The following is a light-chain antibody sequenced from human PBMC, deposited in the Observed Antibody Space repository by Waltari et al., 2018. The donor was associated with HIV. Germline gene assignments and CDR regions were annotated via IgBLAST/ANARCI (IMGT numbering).Light chain of an antibody. CDR3: CSYAGSSTLV. CDR2: EVS. Sequence: QSALTQPASVSGSPGQSITIPCTGTSRAVGSYNLVSWYQQHPGKAPKLMIYEVSKRPSGVSNRFSGSKSGNTASLTISGLQAEDEAYYYCCSYAGSSTLVFGGGTKLTVL. CDR1: SRAVGSYNL. V-gene: IGLV2-23*02. J-gene: IGLJ2*01.